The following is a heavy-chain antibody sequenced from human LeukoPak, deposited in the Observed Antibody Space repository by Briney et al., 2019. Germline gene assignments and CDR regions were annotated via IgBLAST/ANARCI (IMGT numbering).Heavy chain of an antibody. V-gene: IGHV3-23*01. CDR1: GFTFTTYA. D-gene: IGHD1-26*01. Sequence: GGSLRLSCAASGFTFTTYAMSWVRQAPGKGLEWVSSISGGGDTTHYADSVKGRFTISRDNAKNSLYLQMNSLRAEDMALYYCAKDSGGSYHGAEGGGNFDYWGQGTLVTVSS. CDR3: AKDSGGSYHGAEGGGNFDY. CDR2: ISGGGDTT. J-gene: IGHJ4*02.